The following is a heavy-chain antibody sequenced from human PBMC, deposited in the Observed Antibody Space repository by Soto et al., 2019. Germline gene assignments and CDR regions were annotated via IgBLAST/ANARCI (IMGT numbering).Heavy chain of an antibody. CDR3: ARNVVVPAPAAFDI. D-gene: IGHD2-2*01. CDR1: GGSISSSSYY. J-gene: IGHJ3*02. Sequence: PSETLSLTCTVSGGSISSSSYYWGRIRQPPGKGLEWIGSIYYSGNTYYNPSLKSRVTISVDTSKNQFSLKLSSVTAADTAVYYCARNVVVPAPAAFDIWGQGTMVTVSS. CDR2: IYYSGNT. V-gene: IGHV4-39*01.